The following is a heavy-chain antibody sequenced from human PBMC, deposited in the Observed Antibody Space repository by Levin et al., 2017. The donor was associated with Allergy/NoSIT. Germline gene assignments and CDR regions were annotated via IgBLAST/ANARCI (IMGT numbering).Heavy chain of an antibody. Sequence: PGESLKISCAASGFTFSSYGMHWVRQAPGKGLEWVAVISHDGSNKYYADSVKGRFTISRDNSKNTLYLQMNSLRAEDTAVYYCAKDQWELLSWFDPWGQGTLVTVSS. CDR1: GFTFSSYG. CDR2: ISHDGSNK. D-gene: IGHD1-26*01. V-gene: IGHV3-30*18. CDR3: AKDQWELLSWFDP. J-gene: IGHJ5*02.